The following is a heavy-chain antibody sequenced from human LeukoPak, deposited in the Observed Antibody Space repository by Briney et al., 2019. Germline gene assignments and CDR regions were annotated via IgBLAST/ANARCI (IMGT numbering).Heavy chain of an antibody. CDR1: EYTLTVYD. CDR3: ARWGLNSSGWYYFDY. CDR2: INPNSGGT. J-gene: IGHJ4*02. V-gene: IGHV1-2*02. D-gene: IGHD6-19*01. Sequence: ASVKVSCKASEYTLTVYDIHWGRQPPGQGLGWMGWINPNSGGTNYEQKFQGRVTMTRDTSISTAYMELSRLRSDDTAVYYCARWGLNSSGWYYFDYWGQGTLVTVSS.